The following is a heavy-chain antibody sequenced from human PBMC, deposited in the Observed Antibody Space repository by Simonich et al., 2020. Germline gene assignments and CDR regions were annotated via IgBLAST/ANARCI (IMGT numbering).Heavy chain of an antibody. CDR1: SIIGWSYT. Sequence: SIIGWSYTGVGIRQPPVKGREWIGSIYYSGSTSYNPSLKSRVTISVDTSKNQFSLKLSSVTAADTAVYYCATLYSSSWYYWGQGTLVTVSS. J-gene: IGHJ4*02. CDR2: IYYSGST. V-gene: IGHV4-39*01. CDR3: ATLYSSSWYY. D-gene: IGHD6-13*01.